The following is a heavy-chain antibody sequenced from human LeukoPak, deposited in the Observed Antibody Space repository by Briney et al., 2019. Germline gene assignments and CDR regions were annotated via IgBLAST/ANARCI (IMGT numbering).Heavy chain of an antibody. CDR3: ARGRVGSSYGPDSYYFDY. J-gene: IGHJ4*02. V-gene: IGHV1-46*01. CDR1: GYTFTSYY. Sequence: GASVKVSCKASGYTFTSYYMHWVRQAPGQGLEWMGIINPSGGSTSYAQEFQGRVTMTRDTSTSTVYMELSSLRSEDTAVYYCARGRVGSSYGPDSYYFDYWGQGTLVTVSS. CDR2: INPSGGST. D-gene: IGHD5-18*01.